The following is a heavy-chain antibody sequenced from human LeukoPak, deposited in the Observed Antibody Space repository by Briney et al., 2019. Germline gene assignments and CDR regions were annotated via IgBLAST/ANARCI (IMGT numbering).Heavy chain of an antibody. CDR2: IYHSGHT. CDR3: ARLSYNYVYNGFCYFDY. V-gene: IGHV4-38-2*01. J-gene: IGHJ4*03. D-gene: IGHD3-10*02. CDR1: GYSITTGYY. Sequence: SETLSLTCSVSGYSITTGYYWGWIRQPPGKGLEWIGSIYHSGHTYYNPSLKSRVSISLDTSKNQFSLNLSSVTAADTAVYYCARLSYNYVYNGFCYFDYWGQGTLATVSS.